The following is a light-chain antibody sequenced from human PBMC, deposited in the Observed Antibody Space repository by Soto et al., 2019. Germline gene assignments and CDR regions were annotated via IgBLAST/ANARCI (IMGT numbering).Light chain of an antibody. J-gene: IGKJ5*01. Sequence: DIVMTQSPDSLAVSLGERATINCKSSRSVLYSSNNKKYSAWYQQKPGQPPKLLIYWASTRESGVPDRFSGSGSGTDFTLTISSLQAEDVAVYYCQQYYSTPPITFGQGTRLEI. CDR2: WAS. CDR1: RSVLYSSNNKKY. V-gene: IGKV4-1*01. CDR3: QQYYSTPPIT.